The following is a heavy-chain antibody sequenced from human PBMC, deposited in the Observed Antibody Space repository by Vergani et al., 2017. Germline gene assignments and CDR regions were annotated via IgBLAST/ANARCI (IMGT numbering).Heavy chain of an antibody. Sequence: EVQLVESGGGLVQPGGSLRLSCAASGFTFSSYSINWVRQAPGKGLEWVSYISSSSSTIYYADSVKGRFTISRDNSKNTLYLQMNSLRAEDTAVYYCAKDRPLQDGGYYSDYSGQGTLVTVSS. V-gene: IGHV3-48*01. CDR2: ISSSSSTI. D-gene: IGHD3-3*01. J-gene: IGHJ4*02. CDR3: AKDRPLQDGGYYSDY. CDR1: GFTFSSYS.